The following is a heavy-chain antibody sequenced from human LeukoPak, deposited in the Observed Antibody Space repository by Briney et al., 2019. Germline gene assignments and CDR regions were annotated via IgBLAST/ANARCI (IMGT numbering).Heavy chain of an antibody. Sequence: VGSLRLSCEASGFSLSSYEMNWVRQAPGKGLEWVSDICSRGSTINYADSVKGRFTVSRDNAKNSLYLQMNSLRAEDTAVYYCDRAAGVLRYAFHLWGQGTMVTVSS. J-gene: IGHJ3*01. CDR3: DRAAGVLRYAFHL. CDR2: ICSRGSTI. D-gene: IGHD3-16*01. V-gene: IGHV3-48*03. CDR1: GFSLSSYE.